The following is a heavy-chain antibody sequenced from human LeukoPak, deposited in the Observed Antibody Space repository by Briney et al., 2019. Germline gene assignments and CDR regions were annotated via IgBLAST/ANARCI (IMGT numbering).Heavy chain of an antibody. CDR2: ISAYNGNT. J-gene: IGHJ4*02. CDR1: GDTFTIYG. V-gene: IGHV1-18*01. CDR3: ARDDSGYSSSWYGFDY. D-gene: IGHD6-13*01. Sequence: ASVKVSCKASGDTFTIYGISWVRQAPGQGLEWMGWISAYNGNTNYAQKLQGRVTMTTDTSTSTAYMELRSLRSDDTVVYYCARDDSGYSSSWYGFDYWGQGTLVTVSS.